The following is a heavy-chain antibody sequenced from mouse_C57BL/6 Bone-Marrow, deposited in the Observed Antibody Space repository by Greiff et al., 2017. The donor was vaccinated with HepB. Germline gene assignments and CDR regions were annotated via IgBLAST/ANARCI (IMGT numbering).Heavy chain of an antibody. J-gene: IGHJ2*01. Sequence: VQLKQPGAELVKPGASVKLSCKASGYTFTSYWMHWVKQRPGRGLEWIGRIDPNSGGTKYNEKFKSKATLTVDKPSSTAYMQLSSLTSEDSAVYYCARHGSSYPDYWGQGTTLTVSS. CDR3: ARHGSSYPDY. CDR1: GYTFTSYW. CDR2: IDPNSGGT. V-gene: IGHV1-72*01. D-gene: IGHD1-1*01.